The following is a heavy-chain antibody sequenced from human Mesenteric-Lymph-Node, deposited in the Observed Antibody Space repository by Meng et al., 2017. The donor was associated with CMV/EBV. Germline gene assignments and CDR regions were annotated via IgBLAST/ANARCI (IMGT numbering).Heavy chain of an antibody. Sequence: GGSLRLSCAASGFAFSSYAMVWVRQVPGKGLEWVSGISGSGGSTYYADSVKGRFTISRDNAKNLLYLQMNSLRVEDTAVYYCARNPIIRGIVIQNYHYYHGMDVWGQGTTVTVSS. CDR1: GFAFSSYA. CDR3: ARNPIIRGIVIQNYHYYHGMDV. D-gene: IGHD3-10*01. J-gene: IGHJ6*02. V-gene: IGHV3-23*01. CDR2: ISGSGGST.